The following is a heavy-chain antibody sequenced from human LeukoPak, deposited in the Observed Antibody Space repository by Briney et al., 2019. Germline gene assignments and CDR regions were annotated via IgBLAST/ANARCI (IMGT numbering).Heavy chain of an antibody. D-gene: IGHD2-8*01. CDR1: GFTFSNYA. CDR3: AKDGLMRFFDY. CDR2: ISGGADST. J-gene: IGHJ4*02. Sequence: GGSLRLSCAASGFTFSNYAMSWVRQAPGKGLEWVSAISGGADSTYYADSVKGRFTISRDNSKNTLYLHMNSLRADDTAVYHCAKDGLMRFFDYWGQGTLVTVSS. V-gene: IGHV3-23*01.